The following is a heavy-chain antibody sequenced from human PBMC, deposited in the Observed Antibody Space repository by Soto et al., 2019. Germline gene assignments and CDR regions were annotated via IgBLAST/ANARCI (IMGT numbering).Heavy chain of an antibody. D-gene: IGHD3-3*01. CDR3: ASYYDFWSGSGLYYYYGMDV. CDR1: GGSISSSNW. J-gene: IGHJ6*02. CDR2: IYHRGST. Sequence: SETLSLTCAVSGGSISSSNWWRWVRQPRGGGVEWIGEIYHRGSTNYNASLKSRVTISIDKSKNQFSLKMSSVTAADTAVYSCASYYDFWSGSGLYYYYGMDVWGQGTTVTVSS. V-gene: IGHV4-4*02.